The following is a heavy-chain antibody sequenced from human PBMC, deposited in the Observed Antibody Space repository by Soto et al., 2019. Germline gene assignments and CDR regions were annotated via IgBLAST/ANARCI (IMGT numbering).Heavy chain of an antibody. Sequence: EVQLVESGGGLVQPGGSLRLSCTASGFTFTDHSMHWVRHAPGKGLEWLSYINDISNAIHYADSVKGRFAMSRDNAKKSVFLQMNSLRVEDTGVYYCARDRPTTFSADLWGQGTGVTVSS. J-gene: IGHJ6*02. V-gene: IGHV3-48*04. CDR1: GFTFTDHS. D-gene: IGHD5-12*01. CDR2: INDISNAI. CDR3: ARDRPTTFSADL.